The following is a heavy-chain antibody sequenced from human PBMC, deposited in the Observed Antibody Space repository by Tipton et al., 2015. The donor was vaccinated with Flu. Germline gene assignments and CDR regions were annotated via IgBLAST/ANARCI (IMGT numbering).Heavy chain of an antibody. D-gene: IGHD3-9*01. CDR3: ARLDRYFDL. J-gene: IGHJ2*01. CDR2: IYTSGST. V-gene: IGHV4-61*02. CDR1: GDSISSGSYY. Sequence: TLSLTCTVSGDSISSGSYYWSWIRQPAGKGLEWIGRIYTSGSTNYNPSLKSRVTISVDTSKNQFSLKLSSVTAADTAAYYCARLDRYFDLWGRGTLVTVSS.